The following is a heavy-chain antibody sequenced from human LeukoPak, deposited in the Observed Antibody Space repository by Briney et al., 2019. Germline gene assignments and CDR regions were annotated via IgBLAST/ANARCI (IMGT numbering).Heavy chain of an antibody. CDR1: GYSFTGYW. J-gene: IGHJ6*02. V-gene: IGHV5-51*01. CDR2: IYPGDSDT. D-gene: IGHD6-13*01. CDR3: ARHIAAAGTDYYYYYGMDV. Sequence: GESLKISCKGSGYSFTGYWIGWVRQMPGKGLEWMGIIYPGDSDTRYSPSFQGQVTISADKSISTAYLQWSSLKASDTAMYYCARHIAAAGTDYYYYYGMDVWGQGTTVTVSS.